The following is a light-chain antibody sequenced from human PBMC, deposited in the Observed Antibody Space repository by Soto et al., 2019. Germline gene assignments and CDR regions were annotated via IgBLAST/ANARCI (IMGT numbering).Light chain of an antibody. Sequence: AIQLTLSLSSLSATIGYRFTITCLASQGISGSLAWYQHKQGRAPTLLIYDAASLESGVPSRFSGSESGTEFTLTISSLEPEDFAVYKCQQRSNWPYPLGHGTKVAIK. V-gene: IGKV1-13*02. CDR3: QQRSNWPYP. J-gene: IGKJ3*01. CDR1: QGISGS. CDR2: DAA.